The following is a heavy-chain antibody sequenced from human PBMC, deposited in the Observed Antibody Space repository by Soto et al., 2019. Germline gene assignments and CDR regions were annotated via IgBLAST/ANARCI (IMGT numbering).Heavy chain of an antibody. CDR3: ARDPLVGNWFDP. D-gene: IGHD2-15*01. Sequence: ASVKVSCKASGYTFTSYGISWVRQAPGQGLEWMGWISAYNGNTNYAQKLQGRVTMTTDTSTSTAYTELRSLRSDDTAVYYCARDPLVGNWFDPWGQGTLVTVSS. CDR2: ISAYNGNT. V-gene: IGHV1-18*01. CDR1: GYTFTSYG. J-gene: IGHJ5*02.